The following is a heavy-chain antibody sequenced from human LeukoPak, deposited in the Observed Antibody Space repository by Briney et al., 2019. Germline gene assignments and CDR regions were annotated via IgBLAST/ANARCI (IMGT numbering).Heavy chain of an antibody. CDR3: AKIQSDLRYSGYDVYFFDF. V-gene: IGHV3-15*01. CDR1: GFTFSNAW. D-gene: IGHD5-12*01. Sequence: PGGSLRLSCAASGFTFSNAWMSWVRQAPGKGLEWVGRIKSKTDGGTTDYAAPVKGRFTISRDDSKNTLYLQMNSLRAEDTAVYYCAKIQSDLRYSGYDVYFFDFWGQGTLVTVSS. CDR2: IKSKTDGGTT. J-gene: IGHJ4*02.